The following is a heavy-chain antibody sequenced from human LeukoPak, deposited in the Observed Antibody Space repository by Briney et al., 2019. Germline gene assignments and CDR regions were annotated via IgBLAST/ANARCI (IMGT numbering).Heavy chain of an antibody. J-gene: IGHJ4*02. V-gene: IGHV1-8*01. CDR1: GYTFTIYD. CDR2: MNPNSGNT. D-gene: IGHD7-27*01. CDR3: ARVKLGIEDS. Sequence: ASVKVSFTASGYTFTIYDINWVRQATGQGLEWMGWMNPNSGNTGYAQKFQARVTMTRDTSISTAYMELSSLRSEDTAVYYCARVKLGIEDSWGQGTLVTVSS.